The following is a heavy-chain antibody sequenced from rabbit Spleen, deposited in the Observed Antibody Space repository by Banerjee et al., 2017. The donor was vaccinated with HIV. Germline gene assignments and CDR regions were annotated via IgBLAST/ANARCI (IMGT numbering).Heavy chain of an antibody. CDR3: ARDLVGVIGWNFYL. V-gene: IGHV1S45*01. J-gene: IGHJ4*01. CDR1: GFSFGDRDV. Sequence: QEQLKETGGGLVQPGGSLTLTCKASGFSFGDRDVMCWVRQAPGKGLEWIACINAATGKPVYATWAKGRFTISRTSSTTVTLRMTSLIAADRAAYFCARDLVGVIGWNFYLWGQGTLVTVS. D-gene: IGHD1-1*01. CDR2: INAATGKP.